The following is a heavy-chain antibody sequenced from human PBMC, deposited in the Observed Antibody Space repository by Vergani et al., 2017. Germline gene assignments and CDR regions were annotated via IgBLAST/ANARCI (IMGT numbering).Heavy chain of an antibody. Sequence: EVQLVQSGAEVKKPGESLNISCQGSGYSITNYWIAWVRQRPGKGLEWMGIIYAGDSDVRYSPSFQGQAIMSLDKSITTAYLQWRSLKASDTAIYYCTGHVPCGDGACLHFDHWGQGTQVTVSS. CDR2: IYAGDSDV. CDR3: TGHVPCGDGACLHFDH. D-gene: IGHD5-24*01. J-gene: IGHJ4*02. V-gene: IGHV5-51*01. CDR1: GYSITNYW.